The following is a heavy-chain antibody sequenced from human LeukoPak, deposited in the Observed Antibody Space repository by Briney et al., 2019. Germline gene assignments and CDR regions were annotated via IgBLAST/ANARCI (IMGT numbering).Heavy chain of an antibody. CDR3: ARDLGDYYDSSGYRYYFDY. D-gene: IGHD3-22*01. V-gene: IGHV3-23*01. Sequence: GGSLRLSCAASGFTFSNYAMNWVRQAPGKGLEWVSGVRGSGDSTYYADSVKGRFTISRDNSKNTLYLQMNSLRAEDTAVYYCARDLGDYYDSSGYRYYFDYWGQGTLVTVSS. CDR1: GFTFSNYA. J-gene: IGHJ4*02. CDR2: VRGSGDST.